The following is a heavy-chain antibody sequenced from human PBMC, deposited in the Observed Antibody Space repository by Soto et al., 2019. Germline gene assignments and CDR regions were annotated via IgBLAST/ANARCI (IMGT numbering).Heavy chain of an antibody. Sequence: QVQLQQWGAGLLKPSETLSLTCAVYGGSFSGYYWSWIRQPPGKGLEWIGEINHSGNTNYNPSLKRRVTISVDTSKNQFSLKLSSVTAADTAVYYCARGAAYYYYYYMDVWGKGTTVTVSS. CDR3: ARGAAYYYYYYMDV. D-gene: IGHD6-25*01. CDR2: INHSGNT. J-gene: IGHJ6*03. V-gene: IGHV4-34*01. CDR1: GGSFSGYY.